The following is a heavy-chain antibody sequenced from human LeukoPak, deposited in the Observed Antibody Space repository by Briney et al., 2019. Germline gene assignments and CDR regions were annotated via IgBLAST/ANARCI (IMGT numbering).Heavy chain of an antibody. V-gene: IGHV4-39*02. D-gene: IGHD6-13*01. CDR2: VYYSGST. J-gene: IGHJ3*02. CDR3: AGGWYGAFDI. CDR1: GGSISSSTYY. Sequence: SETLSLTCTVSGGSISSSTYYWGWIPQPPGKGLEWVGNVYYSGSTYYNPSLKSRVTISVDTSKRHFSLKLTSVTAADTAVYYCAGGWYGAFDIWGQGTMVTVSS.